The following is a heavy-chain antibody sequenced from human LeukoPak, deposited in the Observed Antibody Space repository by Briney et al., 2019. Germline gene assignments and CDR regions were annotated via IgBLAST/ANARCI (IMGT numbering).Heavy chain of an antibody. D-gene: IGHD3-9*01. J-gene: IGHJ4*02. CDR2: IRSKANSYAT. CDR3: AKYGDILTGYPYYFDY. V-gene: IGHV3-73*01. CDR1: GFTFSGSA. Sequence: GGSLRLSCAASGFTFSGSAMHWVRQASGKGLEWVGRIRSKANSYATAYAASVKGRFTISRDDSKNTAYLQMNSLKTEDTAVYYCAKYGDILTGYPYYFDYWGQGTLVTVSS.